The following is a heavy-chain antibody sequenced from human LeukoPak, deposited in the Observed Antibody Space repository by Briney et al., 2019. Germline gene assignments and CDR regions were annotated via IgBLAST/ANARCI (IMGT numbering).Heavy chain of an antibody. CDR1: GFSPRSYG. Sequence: RGCLRLSCVRSGFSPRSYGTHWVRQAPGRGLEWVAVILYDGSNTNSVDAVKGRLTISRDNSKNTLYLQMDSLRTDDTAVYYCAKARGTRDGPFDIWGQGTMVTVSS. D-gene: IGHD3-16*01. J-gene: IGHJ3*02. CDR2: ILYDGSNT. CDR3: AKARGTRDGPFDI. V-gene: IGHV3-30*18.